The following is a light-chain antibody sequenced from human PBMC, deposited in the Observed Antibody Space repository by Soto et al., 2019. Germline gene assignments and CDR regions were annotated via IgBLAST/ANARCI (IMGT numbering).Light chain of an antibody. CDR1: HSVSSSY. J-gene: IGKJ1*01. V-gene: IGKV3-20*01. CDR3: HPYGTSPPWT. Sequence: EIVLTQSPGTLSLSPGERATLSCRASHSVSSSYLAWYQQKPGQAPRLLIYGASSRATGLPDRFSGSGSGTDLTLPISRLEPEDFAVYYCHPYGTSPPWTFGQGTRVE. CDR2: GAS.